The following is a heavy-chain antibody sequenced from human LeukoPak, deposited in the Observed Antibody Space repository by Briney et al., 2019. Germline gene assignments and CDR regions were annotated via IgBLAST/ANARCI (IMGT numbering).Heavy chain of an antibody. CDR2: INGDGSIP. V-gene: IGHV3-74*01. J-gene: IGHJ4*02. Sequence: GGSLRLSCAASGFTFSSDRMHWVLQAPGKGLVWVSRINGDGSIPYYADSVKGRFTISRDNAKNTLYLQMNSLRAEDTAVYYCARDRGITGTMPLDYWGQGTLVTVSS. D-gene: IGHD1-7*01. CDR1: GFTFSSDR. CDR3: ARDRGITGTMPLDY.